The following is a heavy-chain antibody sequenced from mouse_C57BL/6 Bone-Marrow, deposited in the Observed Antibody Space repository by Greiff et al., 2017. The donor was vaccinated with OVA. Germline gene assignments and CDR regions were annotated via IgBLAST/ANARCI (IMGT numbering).Heavy chain of an antibody. Sequence: VKLQQSGPELVKPGASVKISCKASGYAFSSSWMNWVKQRPGKGLEWIGRIYPGDGDTNYNGKFKGKATLTADKSSSTAYMQLSSLTSEDSAVYFCARDGGNPYAMDYWGQGTSVTVSS. V-gene: IGHV1-82*01. CDR3: ARDGGNPYAMDY. CDR2: IYPGDGDT. CDR1: GYAFSSSW. J-gene: IGHJ4*01. D-gene: IGHD2-1*01.